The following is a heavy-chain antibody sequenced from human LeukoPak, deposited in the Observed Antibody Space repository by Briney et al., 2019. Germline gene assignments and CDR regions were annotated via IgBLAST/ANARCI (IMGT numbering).Heavy chain of an antibody. CDR3: ARGQYCTGGVCYRGGYYYYMDV. V-gene: IGHV1-8*01. J-gene: IGHJ6*03. D-gene: IGHD2-8*02. Sequence: SVKVSCKASGYTFTSYDINWVRQATGQGLEWMGWMNPNSGNTGYAQKLQRRVTMTRNTSMCTAYMELSSLRSEDTAVYYCARGQYCTGGVCYRGGYYYYMDVWGKGTTVTVSS. CDR1: GYTFTSYD. CDR2: MNPNSGNT.